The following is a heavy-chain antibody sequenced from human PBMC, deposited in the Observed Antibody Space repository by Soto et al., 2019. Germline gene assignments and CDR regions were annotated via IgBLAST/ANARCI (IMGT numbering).Heavy chain of an antibody. J-gene: IGHJ6*02. D-gene: IGHD2-21*02. CDR3: ARQPGVVGTADLYGMDV. Sequence: QVHLVQSGAEVKKPGASVNVSYKASGYTFTNFGLNWVRQAPGQGLEWMAWISPYNGKTDYAQKVQGRVTVTTDTSTATAYMEMSSLTSDDTAVYYCARQPGVVGTADLYGMDVWGQGTTVTVSS. CDR1: GYTFTNFG. V-gene: IGHV1-18*01. CDR2: ISPYNGKT.